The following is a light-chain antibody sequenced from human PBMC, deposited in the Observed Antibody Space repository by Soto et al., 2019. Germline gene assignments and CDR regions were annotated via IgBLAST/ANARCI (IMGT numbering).Light chain of an antibody. CDR2: GAS. CDR3: QHVNIWLWT. J-gene: IGKJ4*01. CDR1: QSVSSN. Sequence: PVSLSPSTGARATLSCKASQSVSSNLAWYQQKPGQAPRLLIYGASTRDTGVPARFSGSGSGTEFTLTISSLQSEDFAVYYCQHVNIWLWTFGGGTKVDI. V-gene: IGKV3-15*01.